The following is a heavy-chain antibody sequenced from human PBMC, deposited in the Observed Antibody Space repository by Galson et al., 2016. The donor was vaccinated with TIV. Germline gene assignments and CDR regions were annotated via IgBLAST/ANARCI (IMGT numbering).Heavy chain of an antibody. CDR3: ARSGDYGDY. CDR2: MNPNSGNT. V-gene: IGHV1-8*01. D-gene: IGHD4-17*01. CDR1: GYSFSTYD. J-gene: IGHJ4*02. Sequence: SVKVSRKASGYSFSTYDINWVRQAPGQGLEWMGWMNPNSGNTGYSQKFRGRVTMTRNTSERTAYMELSSLTSEDTAVYYCARSGDYGDYWGQGTLVTVSS.